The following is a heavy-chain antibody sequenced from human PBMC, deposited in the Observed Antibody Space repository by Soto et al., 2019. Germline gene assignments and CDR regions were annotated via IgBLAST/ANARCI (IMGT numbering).Heavy chain of an antibody. CDR2: INHSGNT. D-gene: IGHD3-22*01. Sequence: SATLSLTCAVYGGSFSGYYWSWIRQPPGKGLEWIGEINHSGNTNYNASLKSRVTISVDTSKNQVSLKVTSVTAADTAVYYCARGWGYFDSSGFPYLYAMDVWGQGTTVTVSS. V-gene: IGHV4-34*01. CDR3: ARGWGYFDSSGFPYLYAMDV. J-gene: IGHJ6*02. CDR1: GGSFSGYY.